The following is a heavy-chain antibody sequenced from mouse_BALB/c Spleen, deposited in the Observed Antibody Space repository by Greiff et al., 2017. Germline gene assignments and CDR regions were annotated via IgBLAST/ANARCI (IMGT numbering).Heavy chain of an antibody. CDR3: ARRGTARATYAMDY. CDR2: IDPANGNT. D-gene: IGHD3-1*01. V-gene: IGHV14-3*02. J-gene: IGHJ4*01. CDR1: GFNIKDTY. Sequence: VQLQQSGAELVKPGASVKLSCTASGFNIKDTYMHWVKQRPEQGLEWIGRIDPANGNTKYDPKFQGKATITADTSSNTAYLQLSSLTSEDTAVYYGARRGTARATYAMDYWGQGTSVTVSS.